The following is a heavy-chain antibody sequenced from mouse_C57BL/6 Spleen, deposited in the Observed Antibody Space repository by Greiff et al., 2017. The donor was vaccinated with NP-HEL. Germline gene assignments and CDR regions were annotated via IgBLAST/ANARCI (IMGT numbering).Heavy chain of an antibody. J-gene: IGHJ1*03. CDR3: AKGGLVAHWYFDV. CDR2: IDPSDSET. D-gene: IGHD1-3*01. V-gene: IGHV1-52*01. CDR1: GYTFTSYW. Sequence: QVQLQQPGAELVRPGSSVKLSCKASGYTFTSYWMHWVKQRPIQGLEWIGNIDPSDSETHYNQKFKDKATLTVDKSSSTAYMQLSSLTSEDSAVYYCAKGGLVAHWYFDVWGTGTTVTVSS.